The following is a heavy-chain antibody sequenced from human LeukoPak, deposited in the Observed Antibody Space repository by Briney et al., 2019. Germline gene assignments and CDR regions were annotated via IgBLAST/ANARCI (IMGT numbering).Heavy chain of an antibody. J-gene: IGHJ6*02. CDR1: GGSISSSSYY. Sequence: PSETLSLTCTVSGGSISSSSYYWGWIRQPPGKGLEWIGSIYYSGSTYYNPSLKSRVTISVVTSKNQFSLKLSSVTAADTAVYYCARHDYGSGSYQIYYYYYGMDVWGQGTTVTVSS. V-gene: IGHV4-39*01. CDR2: IYYSGST. CDR3: ARHDYGSGSYQIYYYYYGMDV. D-gene: IGHD3-10*01.